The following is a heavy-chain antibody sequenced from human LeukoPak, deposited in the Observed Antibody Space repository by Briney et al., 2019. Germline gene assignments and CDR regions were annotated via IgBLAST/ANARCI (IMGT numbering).Heavy chain of an antibody. V-gene: IGHV3-66*01. Sequence: QSGGSLRLSCAASGFTVSGNYMSWVRQAPGKGLEWVSVIYSGGSTYYADSVKSRFTISRDNSKNTLYLQTNSLRAEDTAVYYCARDPDYYDSSGYSTGDYWGQGTLVTVSS. CDR2: IYSGGST. CDR1: GFTVSGNY. D-gene: IGHD3-22*01. CDR3: ARDPDYYDSSGYSTGDY. J-gene: IGHJ4*02.